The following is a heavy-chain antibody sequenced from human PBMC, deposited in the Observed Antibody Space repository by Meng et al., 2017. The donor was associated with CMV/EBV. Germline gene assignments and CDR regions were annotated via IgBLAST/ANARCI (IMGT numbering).Heavy chain of an antibody. Sequence: SETLSLTCTVSGGSISSSSYYWGWIRQPPGKGLEWIGSIYYSGSTYYNPSLKSRVTISVDTSKNQFSLKLSSVTAADTAVYYCARDPYPYYYYGMDVWGQETTVTVSS. CDR3: ARDPYPYYYYGMDV. CDR2: IYYSGST. CDR1: GGSISSSSYY. J-gene: IGHJ6*02. V-gene: IGHV4-39*07.